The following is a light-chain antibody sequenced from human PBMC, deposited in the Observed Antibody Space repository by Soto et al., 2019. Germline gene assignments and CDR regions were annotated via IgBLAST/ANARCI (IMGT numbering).Light chain of an antibody. CDR2: YDS. J-gene: IGLJ3*02. V-gene: IGLV3-21*04. CDR1: NIGSES. CDR3: QVWDTSRDHQV. Sequence: VLTQPPSVSGAPGKTARITCGGDNIGSESVNWYQQRPGQAPVLVIYYDSDRPSGIPERFSGSNSGNTATLTISRVEAGDEADYYCQVWDTSRDHQVFGGGTKLTVL.